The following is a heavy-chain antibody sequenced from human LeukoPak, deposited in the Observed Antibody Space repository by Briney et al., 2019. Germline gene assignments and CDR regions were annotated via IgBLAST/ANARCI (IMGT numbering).Heavy chain of an antibody. CDR3: AGRGHRYSRD. D-gene: IGHD2-15*01. CDR1: GDSVSSGY. J-gene: IGHJ1*01. Sequence: SETLSLICNVSGDSVSSGYWSWIRQSPGKGLEWIGFIQDSGITGYNPSLKSRLYMSVDISKNQFSLNLRSVTAADTAVYYCAGRGHRYSRDWGQGILVTISS. CDR2: IQDSGIT. V-gene: IGHV4-4*09.